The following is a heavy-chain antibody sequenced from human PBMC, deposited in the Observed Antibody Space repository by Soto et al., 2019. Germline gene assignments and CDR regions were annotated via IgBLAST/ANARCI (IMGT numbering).Heavy chain of an antibody. Sequence: SVKVSCKASGYTFTGYYMHWVRQAPGQGLEWMGRIIPILGIANYAQKFQGRVTITADKSTSTAYMELSSLRSEDTAVYYCARSQGRSSGYSVDYWGQGTLVTVSS. CDR2: IIPILGIA. J-gene: IGHJ4*02. CDR1: GYTFTGYY. V-gene: IGHV1-69*02. D-gene: IGHD3-22*01. CDR3: ARSQGRSSGYSVDY.